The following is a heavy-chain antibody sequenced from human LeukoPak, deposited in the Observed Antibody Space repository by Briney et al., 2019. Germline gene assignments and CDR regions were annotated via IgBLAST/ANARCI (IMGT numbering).Heavy chain of an antibody. J-gene: IGHJ4*02. D-gene: IGHD6-6*01. CDR2: ISYDGSNK. Sequence: GGSLRLSCAASGFTFSSYAMHWVRQAPGKGLEWVAVISYDGSNKYYADSVKGRFTISRDNSKNTLYLQMNSLRAEDTAVYYCAREYSSSSDYWGQGTLVTVSS. V-gene: IGHV3-30-3*01. CDR3: AREYSSSSDY. CDR1: GFTFSSYA.